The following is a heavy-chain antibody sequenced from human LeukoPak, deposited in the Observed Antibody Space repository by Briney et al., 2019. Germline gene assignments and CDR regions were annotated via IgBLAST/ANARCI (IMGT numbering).Heavy chain of an antibody. V-gene: IGHV3-30*18. CDR3: AKYCSDCYVGLDC. Sequence: GGSLRVSCGASGFNFSHYGMHWVRQAPGKGLEWVALISNDGNKKYYVDSVKGRFTISRDNSKNTLHLQVNSLRAEDKAVYYCAKYCSDCYVGLDCWGQGTLVTVSS. D-gene: IGHD6-19*01. J-gene: IGHJ4*02. CDR2: ISNDGNKK. CDR1: GFNFSHYG.